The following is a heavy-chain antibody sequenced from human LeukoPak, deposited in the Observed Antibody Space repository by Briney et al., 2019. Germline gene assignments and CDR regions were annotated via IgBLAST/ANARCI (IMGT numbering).Heavy chain of an antibody. V-gene: IGHV1-69*04. Sequence: SVKVSCKASGGTFGSYAISWVRQAPGQGLEWMGRIIPILGIANYAQKFQGRVTITADKSTSTAYMELSSLRSEDTAVYYCASTPPTVEMATIGDYWGQGTLVTVSS. CDR1: GGTFGSYA. CDR2: IIPILGIA. CDR3: ASTPPTVEMATIGDY. J-gene: IGHJ4*02. D-gene: IGHD5-24*01.